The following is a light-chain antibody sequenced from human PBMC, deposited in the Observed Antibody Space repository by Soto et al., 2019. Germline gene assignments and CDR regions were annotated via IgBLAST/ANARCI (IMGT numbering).Light chain of an antibody. CDR2: DVS. Sequence: QSALTQPASVSGSPGQSITISCTGTSSDVGTYNFVSWHLQAPGRDPKLIIYDVSHRLSGVSNRFSGSKSGNTASLTISGLLAEDEADYYCCAFSTTGTHVFGTGTKVTVL. CDR1: SSDVGTYNF. J-gene: IGLJ1*01. V-gene: IGLV2-14*01. CDR3: CAFSTTGTHV.